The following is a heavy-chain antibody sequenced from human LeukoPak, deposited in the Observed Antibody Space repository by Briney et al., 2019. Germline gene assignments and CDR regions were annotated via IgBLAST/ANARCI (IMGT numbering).Heavy chain of an antibody. CDR1: GFTFSSYG. CDR3: AKGLEDTAMVPGDY. D-gene: IGHD5-18*01. CDR2: ISYDGSNK. J-gene: IGHJ4*02. V-gene: IGHV3-30*18. Sequence: SGRSLRLSCAASGFTFSSYGMHWVRQAPGKGLEWVAVISYDGSNKYYADSVKGRFTISRDNSKNTLYLQMNSLRAEDTAVYYCAKGLEDTAMVPGDYWGQGTLVTVSS.